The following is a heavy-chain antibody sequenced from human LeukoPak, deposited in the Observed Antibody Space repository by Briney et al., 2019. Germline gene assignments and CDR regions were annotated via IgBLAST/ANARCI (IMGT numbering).Heavy chain of an antibody. J-gene: IGHJ4*02. D-gene: IGHD5-18*01. CDR2: IWYDGSNK. CDR3: ARDRYSYGYFDY. Sequence: GGSLRLSCAASGFTFSSYGMHWVRQAPGKGLEWVAVIWYDGSNKYYADSVKGRFTISRDNSKNTLYLQMNSLRAEDTAAYYCARDRYSYGYFDYWGQGTLVTVSS. CDR1: GFTFSSYG. V-gene: IGHV3-33*01.